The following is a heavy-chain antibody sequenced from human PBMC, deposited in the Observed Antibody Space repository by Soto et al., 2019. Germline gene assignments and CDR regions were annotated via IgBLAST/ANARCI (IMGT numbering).Heavy chain of an antibody. Sequence: PSEILSLTCTVSGGSISSYYWSWIRQPPGKGLEWIGYIYYSGSTNYNPSLKSRVTISVDTSKNQFSLKLSSVTAADTAVYYCAREGYSSGYYYYYGMDVWGQGTTVNVSS. CDR1: GGSISSYY. CDR3: AREGYSSGYYYYYGMDV. V-gene: IGHV4-59*01. D-gene: IGHD3-22*01. J-gene: IGHJ6*02. CDR2: IYYSGST.